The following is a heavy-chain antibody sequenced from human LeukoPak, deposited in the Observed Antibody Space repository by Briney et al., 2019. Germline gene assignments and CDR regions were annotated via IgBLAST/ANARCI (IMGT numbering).Heavy chain of an antibody. CDR2: FDPKDGET. V-gene: IGHV1-24*01. CDR3: ARAYDSSGGHDAFDI. D-gene: IGHD3-22*01. J-gene: IGHJ3*02. CDR1: GCTLTELS. Sequence: SVKVSCQVSGCTLTELSVHWVRQAPGKGREGMGNFDPKDGETIYAQRFQGRVPMTEDTSTHTASMELSSLRSEDTAVYFCARAYDSSGGHDAFDIWGQGTMVSVSS.